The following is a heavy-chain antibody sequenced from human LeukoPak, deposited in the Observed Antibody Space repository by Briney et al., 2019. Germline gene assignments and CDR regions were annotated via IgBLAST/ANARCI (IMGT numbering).Heavy chain of an antibody. CDR3: ARDGDYDSSGFFLDY. J-gene: IGHJ4*02. CDR2: INPSGGST. Sequence: ASVKVSCKASGYTFTSYYMHWVRQAPGQGLEWMGIINPSGGSTSYAQKFQGRVTMTRDTSISTAYMELSRLRSDDTAVYYCARDGDYDSSGFFLDYWGQGTLVTVSS. CDR1: GYTFTSYY. V-gene: IGHV1-46*01. D-gene: IGHD3-22*01.